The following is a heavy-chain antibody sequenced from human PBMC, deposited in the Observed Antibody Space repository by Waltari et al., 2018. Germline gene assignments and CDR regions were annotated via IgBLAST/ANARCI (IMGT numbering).Heavy chain of an antibody. Sequence: QVQLVQSGAEVKKTGSSVKVSCKASGGTFSSYAISWLRQAPGQGLEWMGGINPSFGKANYAQQFQVRITITTGESTSTAYMELSSRRIADTAVDYCGATSSYCSGGCCYQPVGGPWGQGTLVIVSS. CDR2: INPSFGKA. V-gene: IGHV1-69*05. D-gene: IGHD2-15*01. CDR1: GGTFSSYA. J-gene: IGHJ5*02. CDR3: GATSSYCSGGCCYQPVGGP.